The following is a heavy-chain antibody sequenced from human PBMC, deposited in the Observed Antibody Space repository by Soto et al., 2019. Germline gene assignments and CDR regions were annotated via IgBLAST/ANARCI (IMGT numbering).Heavy chain of an antibody. CDR1: GGTFSSYT. CDR2: IIPILGIA. J-gene: IGHJ4*02. D-gene: IGHD5-12*01. Sequence: ASVKVSCKASGGTFSSYTISWVRQAPGQGLEWMGRIIPILGIANYAQKFQGRVTITADKSTSTAYMELSSLRSEDTAVYYCASRDIVATNYYFDYWGQGTLVTSPQ. CDR3: ASRDIVATNYYFDY. V-gene: IGHV1-69*02.